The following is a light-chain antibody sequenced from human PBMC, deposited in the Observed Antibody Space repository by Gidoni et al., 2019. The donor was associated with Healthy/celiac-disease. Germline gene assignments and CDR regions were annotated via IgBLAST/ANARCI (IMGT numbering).Light chain of an antibody. J-gene: IGKJ1*01. CDR3: QQYGSSRWX. CDR1: QSVSSSY. V-gene: IGKV3-20*01. Sequence: EIVLTQSPGTLSLSPGERATLSCRASQSVSSSYLAWYQQKPGQGPRLLIYGASSRATGIPDRFSGSGSGTDFTLTISRLEPEDFAVYYCQQYGSSRWXFXQGTKVEIK. CDR2: GAS.